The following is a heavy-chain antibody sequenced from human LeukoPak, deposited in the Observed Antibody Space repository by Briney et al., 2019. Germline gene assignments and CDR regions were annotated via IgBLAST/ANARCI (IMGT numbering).Heavy chain of an antibody. Sequence: GGSLRLSCAASGFTFSDYYMSWIRQAPGKGLEWVSYISSSGSTIYYADSVKGRFTISRDNAKNSLYLQMNSLRAEDTAVYYCASGLWFGESPTVGHAFDIWGQGTMVTVSS. D-gene: IGHD3-10*01. CDR1: GFTFSDYY. CDR3: ASGLWFGESPTVGHAFDI. CDR2: ISSSGSTI. V-gene: IGHV3-11*01. J-gene: IGHJ3*02.